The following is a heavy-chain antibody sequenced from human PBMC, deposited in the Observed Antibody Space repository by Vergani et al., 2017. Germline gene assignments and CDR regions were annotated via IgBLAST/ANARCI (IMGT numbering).Heavy chain of an antibody. J-gene: IGHJ3*02. CDR2: ISPIFGTA. CDR3: ARVGYCSSTSCPDAFDI. Sequence: QVQLVQSGAEVKKPGSSVKVSCKASGGTFSSYAISWVRQAPGQGLEWMGRISPIFGTANYAQKFQGRVTITADESTSTAYMELSSLRSEDTAVYYCARVGYCSSTSCPDAFDIWGQGTMVTVSS. D-gene: IGHD2-2*01. CDR1: GGTFSSYA. V-gene: IGHV1-69*13.